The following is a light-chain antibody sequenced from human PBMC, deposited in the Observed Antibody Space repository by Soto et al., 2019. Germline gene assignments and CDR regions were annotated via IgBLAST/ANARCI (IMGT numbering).Light chain of an antibody. J-gene: IGKJ4*01. Sequence: EIVMTQSPATLSVSPGERATLSCRASQSAHNNLAWYQQKPGQAPRLLIYLTSTRATGVPARFSGSGSGTDFTLTIISLQSEDFAFDDCQQYHWCPLTFGGGTKVDIK. CDR3: QQYHWCPLT. CDR2: LTS. V-gene: IGKV3-15*01. CDR1: QSAHNN.